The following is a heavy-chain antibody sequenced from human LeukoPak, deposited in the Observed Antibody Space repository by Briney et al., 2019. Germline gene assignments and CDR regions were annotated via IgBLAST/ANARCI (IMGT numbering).Heavy chain of an antibody. CDR2: IKSKAVGGTT. Sequence: GGSLRLSCAASGFTFSNAWMSWVRQAPGKGLEWVGRIKSKAVGGTTDYAAPVKGRFTISRDDSKTTQYLQMNSLKTEDTAVYYCTAGLGLTDNDYWGQGTLVTVSS. J-gene: IGHJ4*02. V-gene: IGHV3-15*01. CDR3: TAGLGLTDNDY. CDR1: GFTFSNAW. D-gene: IGHD7-27*01.